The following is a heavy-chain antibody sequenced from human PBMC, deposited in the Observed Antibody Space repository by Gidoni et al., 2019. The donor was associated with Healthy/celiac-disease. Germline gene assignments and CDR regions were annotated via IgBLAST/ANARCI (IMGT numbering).Heavy chain of an antibody. J-gene: IGHJ3*02. D-gene: IGHD3-22*01. CDR3: AKDKDSSGYYTHDAFDI. Sequence: EVQLLESGGGLVQPGGSLRLSCAASGFTFSSYARSWVRQAPGKGLEWVSAISGSGCSTYYADSVKGRFTISRDNSKNTLYLQMNSLRAEDTAVYYCAKDKDSSGYYTHDAFDIWGQGTMVTVSS. CDR2: ISGSGCST. CDR1: GFTFSSYA. V-gene: IGHV3-23*01.